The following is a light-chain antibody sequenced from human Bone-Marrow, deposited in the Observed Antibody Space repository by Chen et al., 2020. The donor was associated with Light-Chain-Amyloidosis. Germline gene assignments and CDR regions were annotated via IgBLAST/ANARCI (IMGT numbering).Light chain of an antibody. J-gene: IGLJ2*01. CDR1: DVPTKY. Sequence: SYELSQPPSVSVSPGQTARISCSGYDVPTKYAYWYQQKPGQAPVLVIHRDTERPSGISERFSGSSSGTTATLTISGVQAEDEADYHCQSADSSGTYEVIFGGGTKLTVL. V-gene: IGLV3-25*03. CDR2: RDT. CDR3: QSADSSGTYEVI.